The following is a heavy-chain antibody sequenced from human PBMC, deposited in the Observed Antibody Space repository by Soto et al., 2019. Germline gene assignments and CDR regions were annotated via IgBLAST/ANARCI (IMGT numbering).Heavy chain of an antibody. V-gene: IGHV3-33*01. CDR3: ARPLEYSSSSCVGY. J-gene: IGHJ4*02. Sequence: GGSLRLSCAASKSIFTGYGMHWVRQTPGKGLEWVAVIRFDGTDEHYADSVKGRFTISRDNSKNMLYLQMNSLRAEDTAVYYCARPLEYSSSSCVGYWGQGTLVTVSS. CDR1: KSIFTGYG. D-gene: IGHD6-6*01. CDR2: IRFDGTDE.